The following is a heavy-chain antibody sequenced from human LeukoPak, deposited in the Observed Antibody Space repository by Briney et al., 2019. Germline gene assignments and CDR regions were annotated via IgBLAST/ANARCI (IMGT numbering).Heavy chain of an antibody. Sequence: GGSLRLSCAASGFTFSSYDMHWVRQATGKGLEWVSAIGTAGDTYYPGSVKGRFTISRDNSKNTLYLQMNSLRADDTAVYYCAKDLSYYDSSGPFDYWGQGTLVTVSS. CDR1: GFTFSSYD. J-gene: IGHJ4*02. CDR3: AKDLSYYDSSGPFDY. CDR2: IGTAGDT. D-gene: IGHD3-22*01. V-gene: IGHV3-13*01.